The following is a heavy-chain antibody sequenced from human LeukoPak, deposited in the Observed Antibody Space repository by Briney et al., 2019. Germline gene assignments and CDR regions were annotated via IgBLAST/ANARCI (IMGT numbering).Heavy chain of an antibody. V-gene: IGHV3-7*01. CDR1: GFTFSSYW. CDR2: IKQDGSEK. J-gene: IGHJ4*02. CDR3: ARVRDYGDFPFYFDY. Sequence: GGSLRLSCAASGFTFSSYWMSWVRQAAGKGLEWVADIKQDGSEKYYVDSVKGRFTISRDNAKNSLYLQMNSLRAEDTAVYYCARVRDYGDFPFYFDYWGQGTLVTVSS. D-gene: IGHD4-17*01.